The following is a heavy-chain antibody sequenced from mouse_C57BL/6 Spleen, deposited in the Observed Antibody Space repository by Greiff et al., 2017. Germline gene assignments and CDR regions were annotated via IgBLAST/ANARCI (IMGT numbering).Heavy chain of an antibody. J-gene: IGHJ4*01. Sequence: VKLQESGPELVKPGASVKISCKASGYAFSSSWMNWVKQRPGKGLEWIGRIYPGDGDTNYNGKFKGKATLTADKSSSTAYIQLSSLTSEDSAVYFCAREGYYGSSYYAMDYWGQGTSVTVSS. D-gene: IGHD1-1*01. V-gene: IGHV1-82*01. CDR1: GYAFSSSW. CDR3: AREGYYGSSYYAMDY. CDR2: IYPGDGDT.